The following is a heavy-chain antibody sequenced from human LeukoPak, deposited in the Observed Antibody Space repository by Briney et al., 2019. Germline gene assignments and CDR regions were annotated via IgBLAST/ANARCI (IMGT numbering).Heavy chain of an antibody. V-gene: IGHV3-7*01. CDR3: AKESDYGDYVGY. D-gene: IGHD4-17*01. Sequence: GGSLRLSCAASGFTFSSYWMSWVRQAPGKGLEWVANIKQDGSEKYYVDSVKGRFTISRDNAKNSLYLQMNSLRDEDTAVYYCAKESDYGDYVGYWGQGTLVTVSS. CDR1: GFTFSSYW. CDR2: IKQDGSEK. J-gene: IGHJ4*02.